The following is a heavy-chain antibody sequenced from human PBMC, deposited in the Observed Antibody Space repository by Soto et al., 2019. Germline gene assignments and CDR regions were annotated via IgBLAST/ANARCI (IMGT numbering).Heavy chain of an antibody. J-gene: IGHJ5*02. CDR2: ISAYNGKT. Sequence: QVQLVQSGAEVKKPGASVKVSCKASGYTFTSYGISWVRQAPGQGLEWMGWISAYNGKTNYAQKLQGRVTMPTDTSTSTAYMELRSLRSDDTAVYYCARDNSGYQLLWAGGARDGGGFDPWGQGTLVTVYS. V-gene: IGHV1-18*01. CDR1: GYTFTSYG. D-gene: IGHD2-2*01. CDR3: ARDNSGYQLLWAGGARDGGGFDP.